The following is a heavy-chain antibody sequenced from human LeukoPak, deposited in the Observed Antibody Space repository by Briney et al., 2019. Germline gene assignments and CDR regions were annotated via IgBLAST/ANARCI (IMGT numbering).Heavy chain of an antibody. Sequence: GGSLRLSCAASGFTFSSYGMHWVRQAPGKGLEWVAVISYDGSNKYYADSVKGRFTISRDNSKNTLYLQMNSLRAEDTAVYYCAKDQDIVVVPAAYGSGMDVWGQGTTVTVSS. CDR1: GFTFSSYG. CDR2: ISYDGSNK. V-gene: IGHV3-30*18. D-gene: IGHD2-2*01. J-gene: IGHJ6*02. CDR3: AKDQDIVVVPAAYGSGMDV.